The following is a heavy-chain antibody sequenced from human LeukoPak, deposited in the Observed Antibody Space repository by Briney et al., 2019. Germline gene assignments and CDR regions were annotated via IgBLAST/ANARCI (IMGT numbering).Heavy chain of an antibody. D-gene: IGHD3-16*01. CDR2: IKQDGSEK. CDR3: ASGRLTLDY. Sequence: GGSLRLSCAASGFTFSSYSMNWVRQAPGKGLEWVANIKQDGSEKYYVDSVKGRFTISRDNAKNSLYLQMNSLRAEDTAVYYCASGRLTLDYWGQGTLVTVSS. V-gene: IGHV3-7*01. J-gene: IGHJ4*02. CDR1: GFTFSSYS.